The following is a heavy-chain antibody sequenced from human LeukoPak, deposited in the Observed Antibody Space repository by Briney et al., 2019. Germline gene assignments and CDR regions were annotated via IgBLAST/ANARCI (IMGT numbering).Heavy chain of an antibody. CDR2: IDQDGSVR. CDR1: GFSFSTYW. D-gene: IGHD6-13*01. CDR3: ARDPGSSSFDL. Sequence: PGGSLRLSCAASGFSFSTYWMSWVRQTPEKGLEFVANIDQDGSVRNYMDSLKGRCTISRDNAKESLYLEINSLRADDTAVYYCARDPGSSSFDLWGRGALVTVSS. J-gene: IGHJ4*02. V-gene: IGHV3-7*01.